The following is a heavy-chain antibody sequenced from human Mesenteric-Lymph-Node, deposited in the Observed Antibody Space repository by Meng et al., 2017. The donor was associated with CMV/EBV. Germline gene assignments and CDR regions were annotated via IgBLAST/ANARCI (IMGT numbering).Heavy chain of an antibody. V-gene: IGHV3-33*06. J-gene: IGHJ5*02. D-gene: IGHD6-13*01. CDR1: GFTLSNYG. CDR2: IWFDGGNK. Sequence: SGFTLSNYGMHWVRQAPGKGLEWVAVIWFDGGNKYYADSVKGRFTISRDNSKNTLYLQMNSLRADDTAVYYCAKGSFRQQVVGWFDPWGQGALVTVSS. CDR3: AKGSFRQQVVGWFDP.